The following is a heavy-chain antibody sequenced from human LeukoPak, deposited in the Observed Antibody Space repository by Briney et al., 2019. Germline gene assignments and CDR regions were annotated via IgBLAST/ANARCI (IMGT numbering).Heavy chain of an antibody. CDR1: GLTFSNAW. J-gene: IGHJ6*03. Sequence: PGGSLRLSCAASGLTFSNAWMSWVRQAPGKGLEWVGRIKRKSDGGTTDYAAPVKGRFTISRDDSKNTLYLQMNSLKTEDTAVYYCTTEGAVALWFGEFNYYMDVWGKGTTVTVSS. V-gene: IGHV3-15*01. D-gene: IGHD3-10*01. CDR3: TTEGAVALWFGEFNYYMDV. CDR2: IKRKSDGGTT.